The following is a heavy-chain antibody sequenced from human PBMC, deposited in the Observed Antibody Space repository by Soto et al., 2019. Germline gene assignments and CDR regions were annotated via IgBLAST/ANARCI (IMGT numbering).Heavy chain of an antibody. CDR2: ISSSSSTI. J-gene: IGHJ4*02. CDR1: GFTFSSYS. Sequence: PGGSLRLSCAASGFTFSSYSMNWVRQAPGKGLEWVSYISSSSSTIYYADSVKGRFTISRDNAKNSLYLQMNSLRAEDTAVYYCARDKGGPDCSGGSCYGPFDYWCQATLVTVS. D-gene: IGHD2-15*01. CDR3: ARDKGGPDCSGGSCYGPFDY. V-gene: IGHV3-48*01.